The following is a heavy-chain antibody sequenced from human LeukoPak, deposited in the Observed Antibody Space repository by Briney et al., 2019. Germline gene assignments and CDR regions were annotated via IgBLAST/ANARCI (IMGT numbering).Heavy chain of an antibody. J-gene: IGHJ4*02. Sequence: SSETLSLTCTVSGASFSSSTYYWGWIRQPPGKGREWIGSIYYSGSTYYNPSLKSRVTMSVDTSKNQFSLKLSSVTAADTAVYYCARHAGGISATGTRPFDYWGQGTLVTVSS. CDR1: GASFSSSTYY. V-gene: IGHV4-39*01. CDR3: ARHAGGISATGTRPFDY. CDR2: IYYSGST. D-gene: IGHD6-13*01.